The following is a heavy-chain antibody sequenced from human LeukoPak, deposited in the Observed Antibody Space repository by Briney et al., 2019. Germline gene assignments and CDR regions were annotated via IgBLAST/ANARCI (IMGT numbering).Heavy chain of an antibody. V-gene: IGHV3-7*01. CDR3: ASALPADHFDY. CDR1: GFTFSSYW. CDR2: IKQYGSEK. Sequence: GGSLRLSCAASGFTFSSYWMSWVRQVPGKGLEWVANIKQYGSEKYYVDSVKGRFTISRDNAKNSLYLQMNSLRAEDTAVYYCASALPADHFDYWGQGTLVTVSS. J-gene: IGHJ4*02.